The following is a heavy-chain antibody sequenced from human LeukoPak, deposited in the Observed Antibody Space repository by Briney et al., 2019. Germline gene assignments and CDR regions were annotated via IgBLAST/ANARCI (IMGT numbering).Heavy chain of an antibody. J-gene: IGHJ3*02. CDR1: GYTFTSYG. CDR2: ISAYNGNT. V-gene: IGHV1-18*01. D-gene: IGHD5-12*01. Sequence: ASVKVSCKASGYTFTSYGISWVRQAPGQGLEWMGWISAYNGNTNYAQKLQGRVTMTTDTSTSTAYMELRSLRSDDTAEYSDASVYSGYDHDAFDIWGQGTMVPVSS. CDR3: ASVYSGYDHDAFDI.